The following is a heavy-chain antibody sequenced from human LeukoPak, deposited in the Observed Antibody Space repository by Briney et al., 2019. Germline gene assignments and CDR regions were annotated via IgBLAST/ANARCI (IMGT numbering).Heavy chain of an antibody. Sequence: GGSLTLSCAASGFTVSGTHMSWVRQAPGKGLEWVSAIYTGGTTYYSDSVEGRFTISRDKSKNTLYLQMDSLRVEDTAVYYCARDQATSGGGLDSWGQGTLVTVSS. J-gene: IGHJ4*02. CDR2: IYTGGTT. D-gene: IGHD3-16*01. CDR3: ARDQATSGGGLDS. CDR1: GFTVSGTH. V-gene: IGHV3-53*01.